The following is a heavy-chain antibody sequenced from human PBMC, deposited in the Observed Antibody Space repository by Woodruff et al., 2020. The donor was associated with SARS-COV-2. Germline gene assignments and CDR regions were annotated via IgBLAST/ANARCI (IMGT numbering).Heavy chain of an antibody. CDR1: FSSYA. Sequence: FSSYAISWVRQAPGQGLEWMGGIIPIFGTANYAQKFQGRVTITADESTSTAYMELSSLRSEDTAVYYCARGSDYGDYAALYYYYMDVWGK. CDR2: IIPIFGTA. J-gene: IGHJ6*03. CDR3: ARGSDYGDYAALYYYYMDV. D-gene: IGHD4-17*01. V-gene: IGHV1-69*01.